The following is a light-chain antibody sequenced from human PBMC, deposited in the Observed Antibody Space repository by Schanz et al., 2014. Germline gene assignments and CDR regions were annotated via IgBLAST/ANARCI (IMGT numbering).Light chain of an antibody. CDR2: GAS. J-gene: IGKJ4*01. CDR3: QQYNNWPLT. CDR1: QSVSSSY. V-gene: IGKV3-20*01. Sequence: EIVLTQSPGTLSLSPGERATLSCRASQSVSSSYLAWYQQKPGQAPRLLLYGASTRATGIPDRFSGSGSGTDFTLTISSLQSEDFAVYYCQQYNNWPLTFGGGTKVEIK.